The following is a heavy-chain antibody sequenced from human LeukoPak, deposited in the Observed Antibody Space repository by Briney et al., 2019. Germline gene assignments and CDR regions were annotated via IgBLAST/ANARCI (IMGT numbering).Heavy chain of an antibody. V-gene: IGHV3-49*04. J-gene: IGHJ4*02. CDR3: ARDLPGGPDY. CDR1: GFTFGDHV. CDR2: IRSKAYGGTT. Sequence: GGSLRLSCTASGFTFGDHVMSWVRQAPGKGLEWVGFIRSKAYGGTTEYAASVKGRFTISRDDSKSIAYLQMNSLKTEDTAVYYCARDLPGGPDYWGQGTLVTVSS. D-gene: IGHD1-14*01.